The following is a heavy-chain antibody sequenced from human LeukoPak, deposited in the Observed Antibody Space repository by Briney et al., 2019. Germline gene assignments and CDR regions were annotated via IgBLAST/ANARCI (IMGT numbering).Heavy chain of an antibody. D-gene: IGHD1-26*01. CDR3: ARDEKIVGASGQDY. V-gene: IGHV3-74*01. Sequence: GGSLRLSCAASGFTFGSYWMHWVRQAPGKGLVGVSRINTDGGDTIYADSVKGRFTISRDNAKNTLFLQMNSLRAEDTAVYYCARDEKIVGASGQDYWGQGTLVTVSS. CDR1: GFTFGSYW. J-gene: IGHJ4*02. CDR2: INTDGGDT.